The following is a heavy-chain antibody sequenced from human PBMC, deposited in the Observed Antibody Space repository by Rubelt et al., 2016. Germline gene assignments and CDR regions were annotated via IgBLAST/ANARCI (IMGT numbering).Heavy chain of an antibody. CDR1: GDSVSSDSAA. V-gene: IGHV6-1*01. CDR3: ARERYSSSSTDYYYGMDV. J-gene: IGHJ6*02. D-gene: IGHD6-6*01. Sequence: QVQLQQSGPGLVKPSQTLSLTCAISGDSVSSDSAAWSWIRQSPSRGLEWLGRTYYRSKWYNDYAVSVKSRITINPDTSKNQFSLQRTSVTPEDTAVYYCARERYSSSSTDYYYGMDVWGQGTTVTVSS. CDR2: TYYRSKWYN.